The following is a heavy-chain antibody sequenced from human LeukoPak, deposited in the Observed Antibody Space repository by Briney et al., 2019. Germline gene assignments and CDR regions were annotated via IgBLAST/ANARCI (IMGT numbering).Heavy chain of an antibody. CDR1: GGSISSGDYY. V-gene: IGHV4-30-4*01. CDR3: ARVVSYYDFWSGPIRAGFDY. J-gene: IGHJ4*02. Sequence: SETLSLTCTVSGGSISSGDYYWSWIRQPPGKGLEWIGYIYYSGSTYYNPSLKSRVTISVDTSKNQFSLKLGSVTAADTAVYYCARVVSYYDFWSGPIRAGFDYWGQGTLVTVSS. CDR2: IYYSGST. D-gene: IGHD3-3*01.